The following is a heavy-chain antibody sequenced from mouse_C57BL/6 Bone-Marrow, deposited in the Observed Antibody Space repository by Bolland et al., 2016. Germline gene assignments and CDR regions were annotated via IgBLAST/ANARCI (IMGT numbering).Heavy chain of an antibody. CDR2: T. J-gene: IGHJ4*01. CDR3: ARDSYYDWDDAMDY. V-gene: IGHV1-52*01. D-gene: IGHD2-12*01. Sequence: THYNQKFKDKATLTVDKSSSTAYMQLSSLTSEDSAVYYCARDSYYDWDDAMDYWGQGTS.